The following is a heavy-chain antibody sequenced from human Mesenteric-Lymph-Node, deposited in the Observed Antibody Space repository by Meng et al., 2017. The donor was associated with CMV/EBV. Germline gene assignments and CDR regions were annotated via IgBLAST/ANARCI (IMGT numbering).Heavy chain of an antibody. CDR3: TLWVATIGAY. D-gene: IGHD5-12*01. CDR1: GFTFSCSA. Sequence: CAASGFTFSCSAIHWVRQASGKGLEWVGRIRSKANSYATAYAASVQGRFTISRDDSKNTAYLQMNSLKTEDTAVYYCTLWVATIGAYWGQGTLVTVSS. CDR2: IRSKANSYAT. V-gene: IGHV3-73*01. J-gene: IGHJ4*02.